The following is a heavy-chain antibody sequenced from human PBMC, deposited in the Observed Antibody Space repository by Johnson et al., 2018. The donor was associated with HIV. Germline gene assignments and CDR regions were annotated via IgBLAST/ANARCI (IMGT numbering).Heavy chain of an antibody. CDR2: IGTAGDT. D-gene: IGHD6-13*01. V-gene: IGHV3-13*01. CDR1: GFTFSSYD. J-gene: IGHJ3*01. CDR3: ARDQRLAAVATDGFDV. Sequence: MLLVESGGGVVQTGRSLRLSCAASGFTFSSYDMHWVRQATGKGLEWVSDIGTAGDTYYPGSVKGRFTISRDNSKNTLYLQMNSLRAEDTAVYYCARDQRLAAVATDGFDVWGQGTMVTVSS.